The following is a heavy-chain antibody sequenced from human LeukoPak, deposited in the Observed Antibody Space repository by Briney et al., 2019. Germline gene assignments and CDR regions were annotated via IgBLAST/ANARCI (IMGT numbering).Heavy chain of an antibody. V-gene: IGHV4-39*01. CDR3: ARVGSHDYGDYAYYFDY. CDR2: IYYTGST. D-gene: IGHD4-17*01. Sequence: PSETLSLTCTVSGGSISSSTYYWGWIRQPPGKEMEWIGSIYYTGSTYYNPSLKSRVTISVDTSKNQFSLNLSSVTAADTAVYSCARVGSHDYGDYAYYFDYWGQGTLVTVSS. J-gene: IGHJ4*02. CDR1: GGSISSSTYY.